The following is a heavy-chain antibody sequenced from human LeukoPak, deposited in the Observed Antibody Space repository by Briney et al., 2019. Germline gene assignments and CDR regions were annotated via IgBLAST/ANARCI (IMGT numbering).Heavy chain of an antibody. CDR1: GNSISSGYY. V-gene: IGHV4-38-2*02. J-gene: IGHJ6*03. CDR3: ARADYSSTWSHDYYYMDV. CDR2: IYHSGST. Sequence: SETLSLTCTVSGNSISSGYYWGWIRQPPGKGLGWIGRIYHSGSTYYNPSLKSRVTISVDTSKNQFSLKLSSVTAADTAVYYCARADYSSTWSHDYYYMDVWGKGTTVTVSS. D-gene: IGHD6-13*01.